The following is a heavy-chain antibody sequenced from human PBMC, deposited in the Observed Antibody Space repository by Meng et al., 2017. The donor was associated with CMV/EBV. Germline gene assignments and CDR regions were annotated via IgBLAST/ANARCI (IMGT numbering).Heavy chain of an antibody. CDR1: GGSVSSGSYY. CDR2: IYYSGST. Sequence: SETLSLTCTVSGGSVSSGSYYWSWIRQPPGKGLEWIGYIYYSGSTNYNPSLKSRVTTSVDTSKNQFSLKLSSVTAADTAVYYCARDATIIGYCSSTSCRYFDYWGQGTLVTVSS. CDR3: ARDATIIGYCSSTSCRYFDY. V-gene: IGHV4-61*01. J-gene: IGHJ4*02. D-gene: IGHD2-2*01.